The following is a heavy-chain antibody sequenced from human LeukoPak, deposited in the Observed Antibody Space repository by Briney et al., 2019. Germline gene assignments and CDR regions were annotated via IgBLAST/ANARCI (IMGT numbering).Heavy chain of an antibody. CDR2: IYYSGST. CDR1: GGSISSYY. CDR3: ARDTYSSSWYYFDY. J-gene: IGHJ4*02. D-gene: IGHD6-13*01. Sequence: SETLSLTCTVSGGSISSYYWSWIRQPPGKGLEWIGYIYYSGSTNYNPSLKSRVTISVDTSKNQFSLKLSSVTAADTAVYYCARDTYSSSWYYFDYCGQGTLVTVSS. V-gene: IGHV4-59*01.